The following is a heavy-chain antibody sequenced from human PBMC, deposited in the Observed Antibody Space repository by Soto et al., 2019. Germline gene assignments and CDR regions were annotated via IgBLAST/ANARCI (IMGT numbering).Heavy chain of an antibody. CDR3: ARGFDRDDVWSGFFGGGLALPYGLDV. D-gene: IGHD3-3*01. Sequence: TLSLTCIVSGASITSGSYSWSWIRQSQGTGLEWLGHIQNTGSTLYNPSLRSRLTMSLDTSKNQFSLRLTSVTATDTAIYYCARGFDRDDVWSGFFGGGLALPYGLDVWGQGSAVTVSS. J-gene: IGHJ6*02. CDR2: IQNTGST. V-gene: IGHV4-31*03. CDR1: GASITSGSYS.